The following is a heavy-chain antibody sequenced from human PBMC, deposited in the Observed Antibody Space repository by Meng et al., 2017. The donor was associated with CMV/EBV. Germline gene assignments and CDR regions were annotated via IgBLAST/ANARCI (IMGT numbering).Heavy chain of an antibody. J-gene: IGHJ4*02. V-gene: IGHV3-66*01. CDR1: GFTVSSNY. CDR3: ARDTYVWGSYRYTGY. CDR2: IYSGGST. D-gene: IGHD3-16*02. Sequence: EVQLVESGGGLVQPGGSLRLVCAASGFTVSSNYMSWVRQAPGKGLEWVSVIYSGGSTYYADSVKGRFTISRDNSKNTLYLQMNSLRAEDTAVYYCARDTYVWGSYRYTGYWGQGTLVTVAS.